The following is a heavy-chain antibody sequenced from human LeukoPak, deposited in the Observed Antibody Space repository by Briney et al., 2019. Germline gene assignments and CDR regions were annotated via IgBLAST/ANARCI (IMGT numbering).Heavy chain of an antibody. V-gene: IGHV4-4*09. CDR2: IYTSGST. CDR3: ARGIPSDY. Sequence: SETLSLTCTVSGGSISSYYWSWIRQPPGKGLEWIGYIYTSGSTNYNPSLKSRVTISVDTPKNQFSLKLSSVTAADTAVYDCARGIPSDYWGQGTLVTVSS. J-gene: IGHJ4*02. CDR1: GGSISSYY. D-gene: IGHD2-21*01.